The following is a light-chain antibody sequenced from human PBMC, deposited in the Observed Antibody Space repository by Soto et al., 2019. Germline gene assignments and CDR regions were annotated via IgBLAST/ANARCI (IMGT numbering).Light chain of an antibody. CDR3: QQYGNSRA. CDR1: QSVSNSF. V-gene: IGKV3-20*01. CDR2: GAS. J-gene: IGKJ1*01. Sequence: EIVLTHSPGTLSLSPGERATLSCRASQSVSNSFLAWYQQKPGQAPRLLIYGASSRATGIPDRFSGSGSGTDFTLTISRLEPEDFAVYYCQQYGNSRAFGQGTKV.